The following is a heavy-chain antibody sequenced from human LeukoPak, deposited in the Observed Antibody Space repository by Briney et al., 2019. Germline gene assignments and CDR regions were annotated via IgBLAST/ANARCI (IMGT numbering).Heavy chain of an antibody. D-gene: IGHD5-18*01. Sequence: TGGSLRLSCAASGFTFSSYAMGWVRQAPGKGLEWVSAISGSGDTYYADSVKGRFTISRDNSKNTLYLQMNSLRAEDTAVYYCAKGGPMVTGGPFDYWGQGTLVTVSS. CDR1: GFTFSSYA. CDR2: ISGSGDT. CDR3: AKGGPMVTGGPFDY. J-gene: IGHJ4*02. V-gene: IGHV3-23*01.